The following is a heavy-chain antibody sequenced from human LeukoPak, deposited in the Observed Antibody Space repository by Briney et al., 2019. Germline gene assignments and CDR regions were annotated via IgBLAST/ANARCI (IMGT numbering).Heavy chain of an antibody. D-gene: IGHD1-14*01. V-gene: IGHV3-23*01. CDR3: ARGVEPLAANTLAY. J-gene: IGHJ4*02. CDR1: GFTFSTYA. CDR2: ITGTSGGSTITT. Sequence: PGGSLRLSCAASGFTFSTYAMTWVRQAPGKGLEWVALITGTSGGSTITTFYADSVKGRFTISRDNSKNTLYLEMNSLSPDDTAVYYCARGVEPLAANTLAYWGQGTLVTVSS.